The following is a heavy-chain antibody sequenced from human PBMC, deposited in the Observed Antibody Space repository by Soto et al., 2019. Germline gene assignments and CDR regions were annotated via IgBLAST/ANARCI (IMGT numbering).Heavy chain of an antibody. Sequence: PSETLSLTCAVYGGSFSGYYWSWVRQAPGKGLEWVSAISGSGGSTYYADSVKGRFTISRDNSKNTLYLQMNSLRAEDTAVYYCAKVKGGIAARYFDYWGQGTLVTVSS. J-gene: IGHJ4*02. D-gene: IGHD6-6*01. CDR1: GGSFSGYY. CDR2: ISGSGGST. V-gene: IGHV3-23*01. CDR3: AKVKGGIAARYFDY.